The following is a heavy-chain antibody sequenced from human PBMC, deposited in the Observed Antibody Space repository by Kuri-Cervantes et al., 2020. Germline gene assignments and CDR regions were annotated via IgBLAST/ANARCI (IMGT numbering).Heavy chain of an antibody. J-gene: IGHJ6*03. CDR1: GFTFSSYG. CDR2: IWYDGSNK. V-gene: IGHV3-33*01. D-gene: IGHD3-10*01. CDR3: ARGRRILWFRETSSYYYYYMDV. Sequence: GESLKISCVASGFTFSSYGMHWVRQAPGKGLEWVALIWYDGSNKYYADSVKGRFTISRDNSKNTLYLQMNSLRGEDTAVYYCARGRRILWFRETSSYYYYYMDVWGKGTTVTVSS.